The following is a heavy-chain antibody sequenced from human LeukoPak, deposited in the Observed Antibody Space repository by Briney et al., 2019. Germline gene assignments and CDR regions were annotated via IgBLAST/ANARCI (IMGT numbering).Heavy chain of an antibody. V-gene: IGHV4-4*07. CDR2: IYTSGST. D-gene: IGHD4-17*01. CDR1: GGSISSYY. Sequence: PSETLSLTCTVSGGSISSYYWSWIRQPAGKGLEWIGRIYTSGSTNYNPSLKSRVTISVDKSKNQFSLKLSSVTAADTAVYYCAREGRLYDYGDFHFYWYFDLWGRGTLVTVSS. J-gene: IGHJ2*01. CDR3: AREGRLYDYGDFHFYWYFDL.